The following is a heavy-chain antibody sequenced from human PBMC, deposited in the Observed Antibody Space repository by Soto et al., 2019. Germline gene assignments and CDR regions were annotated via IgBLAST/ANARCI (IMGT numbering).Heavy chain of an antibody. V-gene: IGHV3-21*01. CDR3: ARDYYGSGRTSWFDP. CDR2: ISSSSSYI. D-gene: IGHD3-10*01. Sequence: GGSLRLSCAASGFTFSSYSMNWVRQAPGKGLEWVSSISSSSSYIYYADSVKGRFTISRDKAKNSLYLQMNSLRAEDTAVYYCARDYYGSGRTSWFDPWGQGTLVTVSS. CDR1: GFTFSSYS. J-gene: IGHJ5*02.